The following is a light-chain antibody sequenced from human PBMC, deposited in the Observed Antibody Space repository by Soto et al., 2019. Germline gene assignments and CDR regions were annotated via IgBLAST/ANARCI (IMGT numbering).Light chain of an antibody. CDR2: GTS. CDR3: LQDYIYPYT. CDR1: QDIRND. Sequence: AIQMTQSPSSLSVSVGDRVTITCRASQDIRNDLGWYQQKPGKAPKLLIYGTSNLQSGVPSRFSGSGSGTDFTLTISSLQPEDCAIYDGLQDYIYPYTFGQGTKLESK. J-gene: IGKJ2*01. V-gene: IGKV1-6*01.